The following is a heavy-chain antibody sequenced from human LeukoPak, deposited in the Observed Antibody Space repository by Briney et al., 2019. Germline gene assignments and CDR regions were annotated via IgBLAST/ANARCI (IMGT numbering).Heavy chain of an antibody. CDR3: AREGWSSSWGTGDAFDI. D-gene: IGHD6-13*01. CDR1: GFTFSSYG. V-gene: IGHV3-23*01. CDR2: ISGSGGST. J-gene: IGHJ3*02. Sequence: GGTLRLSCAASGFTFSSYGMSWVRQAPGKGLEWVSAISGSGGSTYYADSVKGRFTISRDNSKNTLYLQMNSLRAEDTAVYYCAREGWSSSWGTGDAFDIWGQGTMVTVSS.